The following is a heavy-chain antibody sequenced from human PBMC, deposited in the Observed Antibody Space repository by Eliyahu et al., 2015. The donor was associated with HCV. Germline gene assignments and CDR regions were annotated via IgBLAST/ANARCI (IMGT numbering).Heavy chain of an antibody. CDR1: GHTLSELS. V-gene: IGHV1-24*01. J-gene: IGHJ4*02. D-gene: IGHD3-22*01. Sequence: QVQVVQSGAEVKKPXASVRISCKTSGHTLSELSMDWVRQAPGKGLEWMGHFDPEDGETIYSQRFQGRFTMTEDTSTDTAYMELTGLTSEDTXLYYCVVIDYWGQGSLVTVSS. CDR3: VVIDY. CDR2: FDPEDGET.